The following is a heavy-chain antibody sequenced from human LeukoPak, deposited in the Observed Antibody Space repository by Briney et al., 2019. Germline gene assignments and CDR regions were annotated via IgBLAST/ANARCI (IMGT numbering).Heavy chain of an antibody. V-gene: IGHV3-53*01. CDR1: GFTVSSNS. D-gene: IGHD1-26*01. CDR2: IYSDNT. J-gene: IGHJ5*02. Sequence: GGSLRLSCTVSGFTVSSNSMSWVRQAPGKGLEWVSFIYSDNTHYSDSVKGRFTISRDNAKNTLYLQMNSLRAEDTAVYYCARGIVERVEKYNWFDPWGQGTLVTVSS. CDR3: ARGIVERVEKYNWFDP.